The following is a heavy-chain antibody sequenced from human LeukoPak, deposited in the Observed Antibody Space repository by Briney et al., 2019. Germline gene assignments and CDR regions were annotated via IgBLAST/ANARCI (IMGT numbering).Heavy chain of an antibody. CDR3: ARDRGYYDILTGYSPGAFDI. CDR1: GFTFSSYS. D-gene: IGHD3-9*01. Sequence: PGGSLRLSCAASGFTFSSYSMNWVRQAPGKGLEWVSSISSSSSYIYYADSVKGRFTISRDNAKNSLYLQMNSLRAEDTAVYYCARDRGYYDILTGYSPGAFDIWGQGTMVTVSS. J-gene: IGHJ3*02. CDR2: ISSSSSYI. V-gene: IGHV3-21*04.